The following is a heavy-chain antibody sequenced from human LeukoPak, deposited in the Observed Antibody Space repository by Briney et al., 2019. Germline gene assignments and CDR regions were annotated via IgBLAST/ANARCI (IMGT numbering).Heavy chain of an antibody. J-gene: IGHJ4*02. CDR2: IASDGSST. D-gene: IGHD4-23*01. V-gene: IGHV3-74*01. CDR3: ARGRPHGNDY. Sequence: GGSQRLSCAASGFTFSSYWMNWVRQAPGKGLVWVSRIASDGSSTTYADSVKGRFSISRDNAKNTLYLQMNSLRVEDTAVYYCARGRPHGNDYWGQGTLVTVSS. CDR1: GFTFSSYW.